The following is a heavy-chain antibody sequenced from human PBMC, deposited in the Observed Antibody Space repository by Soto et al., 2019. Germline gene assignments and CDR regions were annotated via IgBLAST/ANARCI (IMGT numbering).Heavy chain of an antibody. D-gene: IGHD1-26*01. CDR3: VRAARGAAAAPHWFDC. CDR2: VYYTGST. V-gene: IGHV4-30-4*01. CDR1: GASIRSTDYY. Sequence: PSETLSLPCTVSGASIRSTDYYWSWIRQAPGKGLERIGYVYYTGSTYYNPSLISRLTLSVDTSKNQFSLKLTSVTAAETAGYYCVRAARGAAAAPHWFDCWGRVTQGTVGS. J-gene: IGHJ5*01.